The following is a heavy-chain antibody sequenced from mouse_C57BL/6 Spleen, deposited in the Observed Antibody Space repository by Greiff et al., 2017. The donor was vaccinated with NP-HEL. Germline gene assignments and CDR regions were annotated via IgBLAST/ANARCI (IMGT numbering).Heavy chain of an antibody. CDR2: IDPANGNT. J-gene: IGHJ3*01. CDR3: AREPYGNLAWFAY. V-gene: IGHV14-3*01. D-gene: IGHD2-1*01. CDR1: GFNIKNTY. Sequence: VQLKESVAELVRPGASVKLSCTASGFNIKNTYMHWVKQRPEQGLEWIGRIDPANGNTKYAPKFQGQATITADTSSNTAYLQHSSLTSEDTAIYYCAREPYGNLAWFAYWGQGTLVTVSA.